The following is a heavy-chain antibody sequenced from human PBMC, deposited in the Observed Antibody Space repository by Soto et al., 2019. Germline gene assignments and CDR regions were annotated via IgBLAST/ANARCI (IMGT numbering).Heavy chain of an antibody. CDR1: GGSFSGYY. CDR2: INHSGST. J-gene: IGHJ6*02. V-gene: IGHV4-34*01. Sequence: PSETLSLTCAVYGGSFSGYYWSWIRQPPGKGLEWIGEINHSGSTNYNPSLKSRVTISVDTSKNQFSLKLSSVTAADTAVYYCARWGGVVGYYYYGMDVWGQGTTVTVSS. CDR3: ARWGGVVGYYYYGMDV. D-gene: IGHD3-10*01.